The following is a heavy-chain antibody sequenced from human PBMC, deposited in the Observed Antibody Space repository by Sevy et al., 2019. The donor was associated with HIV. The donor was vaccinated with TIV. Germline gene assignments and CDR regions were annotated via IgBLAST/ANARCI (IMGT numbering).Heavy chain of an antibody. V-gene: IGHV3-48*01. CDR1: ESTFSDYS. CDR2: ISSSSITI. J-gene: IGHJ6*02. D-gene: IGHD3-10*02. CDR3: ARDLTRMFF. Sequence: GGSLRLSCPASESTFSDYSMNWVRQAPGKGLEWVSYISSSSITIYYAYSVRGRFTISRDNAKKSLYLQMTNLRAEDTAVYDCARDLTRMFFWGQGTTVTVSS.